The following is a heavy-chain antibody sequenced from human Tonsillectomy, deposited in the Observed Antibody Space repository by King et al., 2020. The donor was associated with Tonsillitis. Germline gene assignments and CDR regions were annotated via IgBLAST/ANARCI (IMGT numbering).Heavy chain of an antibody. CDR1: GGSIISNRYY. J-gene: IGHJ4*02. Sequence: QLQESGPGLVKPSETLSLTCTVSGGSIISNRYYWGWIRQPPGKGLEWIGYIFYSGSTHYNPSLKSRVTISVDTPRNQFSLKVTSVTAADTAVYYCARSRGKGYFDYWGQGTLVTVSS. V-gene: IGHV4-39*01. CDR3: ARSRGKGYFDY. CDR2: IFYSGST. D-gene: IGHD3-10*01.